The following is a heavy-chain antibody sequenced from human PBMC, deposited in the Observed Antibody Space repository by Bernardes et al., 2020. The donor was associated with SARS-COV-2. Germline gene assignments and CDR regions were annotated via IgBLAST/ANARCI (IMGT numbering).Heavy chain of an antibody. V-gene: IGHV4-61*01. CDR3: ARAHSGYHVLAY. J-gene: IGHJ4*02. D-gene: IGHD5-12*01. Sequence: SETLSLTCTVSGGSVSSGSYYWSWIRQPPGKGLEWIGYVSDSGRTKYNPSLKSRVTVSADTSRNQFALRLTSGTAADTAVYSCARAHSGYHVLAYWGQGILVTVSS. CDR2: VSDSGRT. CDR1: GGSVSSGSYY.